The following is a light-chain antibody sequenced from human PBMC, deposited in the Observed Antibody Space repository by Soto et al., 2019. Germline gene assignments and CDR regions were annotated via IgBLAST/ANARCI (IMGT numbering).Light chain of an antibody. Sequence: QSALTQPASVSGSPGQSITISCTGTSSDVGGYNFVSWYQHHPGKAPKLIIYDVSNRPSGVSNRFSGSKSGNTASLTISGLQAEDEADYYCTSYTSSITYVFGTETKVTVL. J-gene: IGLJ1*01. CDR1: SSDVGGYNF. CDR3: TSYTSSITYV. V-gene: IGLV2-14*03. CDR2: DVS.